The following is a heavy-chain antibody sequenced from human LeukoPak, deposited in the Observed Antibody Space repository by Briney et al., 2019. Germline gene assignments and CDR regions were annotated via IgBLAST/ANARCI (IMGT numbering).Heavy chain of an antibody. D-gene: IGHD5-18*01. Sequence: PSETLSLTCTVSGGSISSYYWSWIRQPPGKGLEWIGYIYYSGSTNYNPSLKSRVTISVDTSKNQFSLKLSSVTAADTALYYCARGLDTYGYSYWGQGTLVTVSS. J-gene: IGHJ4*02. CDR1: GGSISSYY. V-gene: IGHV4-59*08. CDR3: ARGLDTYGYSY. CDR2: IYYSGST.